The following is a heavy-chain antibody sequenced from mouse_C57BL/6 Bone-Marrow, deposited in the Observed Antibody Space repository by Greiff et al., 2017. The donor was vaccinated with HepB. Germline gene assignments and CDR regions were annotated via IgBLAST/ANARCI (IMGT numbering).Heavy chain of an antibody. CDR1: GYTFTSYD. Sequence: QVQLKQSGPELVKPGASVKLSCKASGYTFTSYDINWVKQRPGQGLEWIGWIYPRAGSTKYNEKFKGKATLTVDTSSSTAYMELHSLTSEDSSVYFCARSGGNYYYYAMDYWGQGTSVTVSS. CDR3: ARSGGNYYYYAMDY. V-gene: IGHV1-85*01. D-gene: IGHD2-1*01. J-gene: IGHJ4*01. CDR2: IYPRAGST.